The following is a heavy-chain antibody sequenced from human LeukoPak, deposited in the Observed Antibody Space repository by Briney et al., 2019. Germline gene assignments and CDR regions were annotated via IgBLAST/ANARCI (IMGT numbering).Heavy chain of an antibody. D-gene: IGHD2-2*01. V-gene: IGHV3-7*01. Sequence: PGGPLRLSCAASGFTFSSYWMSVVRQAPGKGLEWEANIKQDGSEIYYVNSVRGRFYISRENAKNSLYLQMNRLRAEDPGVYYCAREHCSSSSWHLDYWGQGTLVTVSS. J-gene: IGHJ4*02. CDR3: AREHCSSSSWHLDY. CDR2: IKQDGSEI. CDR1: GFTFSSYW.